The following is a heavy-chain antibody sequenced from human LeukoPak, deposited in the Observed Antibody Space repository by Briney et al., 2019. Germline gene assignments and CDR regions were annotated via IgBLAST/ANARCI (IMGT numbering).Heavy chain of an antibody. D-gene: IGHD3-22*01. J-gene: IGHJ4*02. Sequence: SETLSLTRAVYGRSFSGYYWSWIRQPPGKGLEWIGEINHSGSTNYNPSLKSRVTISVDTSKNQFSLKLSSVTAADTAVYYCARAQKAYYYDSSGAYYFDYWGQGTLVTVSS. CDR2: INHSGST. V-gene: IGHV4-34*01. CDR1: GRSFSGYY. CDR3: ARAQKAYYYDSSGAYYFDY.